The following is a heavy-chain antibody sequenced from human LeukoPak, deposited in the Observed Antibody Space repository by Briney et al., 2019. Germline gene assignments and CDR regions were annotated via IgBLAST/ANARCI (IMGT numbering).Heavy chain of an antibody. V-gene: IGHV4-59*08. CDR1: GGSISHYY. J-gene: IGHJ4*02. Sequence: SETLSLTCNVSGGSISHYYWSRIRQPPGKGLEWIGYIYDSGSTNYNPSLKSRVTISVDTSKTQFSLRLSSVTAADTAVYYCARQTAKNVDTARFDSWGQGTLVTVSS. CDR2: IYDSGST. D-gene: IGHD5-18*01. CDR3: ARQTAKNVDTARFDS.